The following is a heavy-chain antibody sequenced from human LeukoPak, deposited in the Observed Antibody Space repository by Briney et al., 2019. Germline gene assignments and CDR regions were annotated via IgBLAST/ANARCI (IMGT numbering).Heavy chain of an antibody. CDR2: IYSGGST. Sequence: GGSLRLSCAASGFTFSSYAMSWVRQAPGKGLEWVSAIYSGGSTYYADSVKGRFTISRDNSKNTLYLQMNSLRAEDTAVYYCASQKQPRIAVAGFDYWGQGTLVTVSS. CDR1: GFTFSSYA. J-gene: IGHJ4*02. CDR3: ASQKQPRIAVAGFDY. V-gene: IGHV3-23*05. D-gene: IGHD6-19*01.